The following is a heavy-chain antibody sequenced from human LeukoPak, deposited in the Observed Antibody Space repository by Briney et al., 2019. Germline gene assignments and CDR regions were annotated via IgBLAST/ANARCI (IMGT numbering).Heavy chain of an antibody. D-gene: IGHD3-22*01. CDR1: GFTVSTSS. V-gene: IGHV3-66*01. CDR2: IYDGGST. Sequence: PGGSLRLSCAASGFTVSTSSMSWVRQAPGKGLEWVSVIYDGGSTYHTDPVKGRFSISRDNSKNTVYLQMNSLRAEDTAVYYCARALKSDSDSANEYYEYFHHWGQGTLVTVSS. CDR3: ARALKSDSDSANEYYEYFHH. J-gene: IGHJ1*01.